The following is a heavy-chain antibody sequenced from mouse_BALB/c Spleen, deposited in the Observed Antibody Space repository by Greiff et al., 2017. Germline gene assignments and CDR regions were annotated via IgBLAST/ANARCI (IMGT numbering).Heavy chain of an antibody. CDR3: ADYYGSSGFAY. J-gene: IGHJ3*01. CDR1: GFNIKDYY. Sequence: VQLKESGAELVRPGALVKLSCKASGFNIKDYYMHWVKQRPEQGLEWIGWIDPENGNTIYDPKFQGKASITADTSSNTAYLQLSSLTSEDTAVYYCADYYGSSGFAYWGQGTLVTVSA. CDR2: IDPENGNT. D-gene: IGHD1-1*01. V-gene: IGHV14-1*02.